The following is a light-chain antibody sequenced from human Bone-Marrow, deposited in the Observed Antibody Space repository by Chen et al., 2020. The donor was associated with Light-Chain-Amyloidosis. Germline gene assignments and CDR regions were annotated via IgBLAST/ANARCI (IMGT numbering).Light chain of an antibody. J-gene: IGLJ3*02. V-gene: IGLV3-21*02. Sequence: SYVLTQPSSVSVPPGQTATIACGGNNIGSTSVHWYQQTPGQAPLLVVYDDSDRPSGIPERLSGSNSGNTATLTISSVEAGDEADYYCQVWDRSSDRPVFGGGTKLTVL. CDR1: NIGSTS. CDR2: DDS. CDR3: QVWDRSSDRPV.